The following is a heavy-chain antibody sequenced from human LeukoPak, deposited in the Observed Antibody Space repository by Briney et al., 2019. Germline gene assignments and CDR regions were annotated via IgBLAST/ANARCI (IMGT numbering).Heavy chain of an antibody. Sequence: SETLSLTXTVSGGSISSSSYYWGWISQPPGKGLEWIGSIYYSGSTYYNPSLKSRVTISVDTSKNQFSLKLSSVTAADTAVYYCARHRSITIFGVVITYFDYWGQGTLVTVSS. CDR1: GGSISSSSYY. CDR2: IYYSGST. V-gene: IGHV4-39*01. CDR3: ARHRSITIFGVVITYFDY. J-gene: IGHJ4*02. D-gene: IGHD3-3*01.